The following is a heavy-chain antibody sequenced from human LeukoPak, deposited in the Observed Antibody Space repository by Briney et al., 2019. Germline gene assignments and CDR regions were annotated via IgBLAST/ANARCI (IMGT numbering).Heavy chain of an antibody. CDR1: GGSISSYY. Sequence: SETLSLTCTVSGGSISSYYWSWIRQPPGKGLEWIGYIYYSGSTNYNPSLKSRVTISVDTSKNQFSLKLSSVTAADTAVYYCARYYYDSSQPFDIWGQGTMVAVSS. CDR3: ARYYYDSSQPFDI. D-gene: IGHD3-22*01. J-gene: IGHJ3*02. V-gene: IGHV4-59*08. CDR2: IYYSGST.